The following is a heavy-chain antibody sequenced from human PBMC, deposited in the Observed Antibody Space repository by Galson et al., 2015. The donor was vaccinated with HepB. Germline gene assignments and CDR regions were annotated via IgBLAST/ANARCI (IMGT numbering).Heavy chain of an antibody. CDR1: GFTFSSYG. Sequence: SLRLSCAASGFTFSSYGMHWVRQAPGKGLEWVAVISYDGSNKYYADSVKGRFTISRDNSKNTLYLQMNSLRAEDTAVYYCAKGSHGGNSGWFDPWGQGTLVTVSS. CDR2: ISYDGSNK. V-gene: IGHV3-30*18. J-gene: IGHJ5*02. CDR3: AKGSHGGNSGWFDP. D-gene: IGHD4-23*01.